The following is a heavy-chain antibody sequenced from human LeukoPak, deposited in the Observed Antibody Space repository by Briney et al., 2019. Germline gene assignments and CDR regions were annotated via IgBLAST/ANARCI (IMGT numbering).Heavy chain of an antibody. CDR1: GGSISSNDYY. CDR3: ARDHGDYGDSGGWFDP. Sequence: PSETLSLTCNVSGGSISSNDYYWGWIRQPPGKGLEWIGSIYHRGITHYTPSLKSRVTISVDTSENQFSLTLTPVTAADTAVYYCARDHGDYGDSGGWFDPWGQGTLVTVSS. D-gene: IGHD4-17*01. J-gene: IGHJ5*02. V-gene: IGHV4-39*07. CDR2: IYHRGIT.